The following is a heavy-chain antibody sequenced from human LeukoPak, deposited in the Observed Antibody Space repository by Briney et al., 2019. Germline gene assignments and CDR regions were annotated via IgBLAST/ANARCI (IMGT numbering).Heavy chain of an antibody. Sequence: GASVKVSCKASGGTFSSYAISWVRQAPGQGLEWMGRIIPILGIANYAQKFQGRVTITADKSTSTAYMELSSLRSEDTAVYYCARATNDYSSGWYEVGQLWGQGTLVTVSS. V-gene: IGHV1-69*04. CDR1: GGTFSSYA. CDR2: IIPILGIA. D-gene: IGHD6-19*01. CDR3: ARATNDYSSGWYEVGQL. J-gene: IGHJ4*02.